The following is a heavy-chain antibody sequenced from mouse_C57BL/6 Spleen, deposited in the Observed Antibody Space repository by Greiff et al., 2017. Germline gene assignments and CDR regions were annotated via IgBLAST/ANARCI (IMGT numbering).Heavy chain of an antibody. V-gene: IGHV1-54*01. CDR1: GYAFTNYL. J-gene: IGHJ4*01. CDR2: INPGSGGT. Sequence: QVQLKQSGAELVRPGTSVKVSCKASGYAFTNYLIEWVKQRPGQGLEWIGVINPGSGGTNYNEKFKGKATLTADKSSSTAYMQLSSLTSEDSAVYFCARSPNYYAMDYWGQGTSGTVSS. CDR3: ARSPNYYAMDY.